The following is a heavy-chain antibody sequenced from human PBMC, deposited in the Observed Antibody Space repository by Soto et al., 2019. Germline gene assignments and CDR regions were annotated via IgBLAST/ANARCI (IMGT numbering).Heavy chain of an antibody. CDR2: IYPGDSDT. Sequence: GESLKISCNGSGYRFNNYWIGWVRQVPGKGLDWIGMIYPGDSDTTYSPSFQGQATMSADKSTSTAYLEWSSLKASDTATYYCARQGSNGAYVYFPMDVWGQGTTVTVSS. D-gene: IGHD3-16*01. CDR3: ARQGSNGAYVYFPMDV. V-gene: IGHV5-51*01. J-gene: IGHJ6*02. CDR1: GYRFNNYW.